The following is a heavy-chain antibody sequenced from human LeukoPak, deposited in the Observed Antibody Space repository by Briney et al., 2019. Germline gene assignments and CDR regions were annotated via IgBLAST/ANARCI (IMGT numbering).Heavy chain of an antibody. CDR3: ARVSSSWNDY. CDR1: GFTFSSYN. CDR2: ISSSGSTI. V-gene: IGHV3-48*04. D-gene: IGHD6-13*01. Sequence: GGSLRLSCAASGFTFSSYNMNWVRQAPGKGLEWVSYISSSGSTIYYADSVKGRFTISRDNAKNSLYLQMNSLRAEDTAVYYCARVSSSWNDYWGQGTLVTVSS. J-gene: IGHJ4*02.